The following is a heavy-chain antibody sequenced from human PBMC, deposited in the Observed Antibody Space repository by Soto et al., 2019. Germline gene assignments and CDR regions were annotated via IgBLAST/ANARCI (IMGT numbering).Heavy chain of an antibody. Sequence: PGGSLRLSCAASGFTFSSYAMSWVRQAPGKGLEWVSAISGSGGSTYYADSVKGRFTISRDNSKNTLYLQMNSLRAEDTAVYYCPKARKKDTAMVKADYWGQGTLVTVSS. CDR2: ISGSGGST. J-gene: IGHJ4*02. CDR1: GFTFSSYA. CDR3: PKARKKDTAMVKADY. D-gene: IGHD5-18*01. V-gene: IGHV3-23*01.